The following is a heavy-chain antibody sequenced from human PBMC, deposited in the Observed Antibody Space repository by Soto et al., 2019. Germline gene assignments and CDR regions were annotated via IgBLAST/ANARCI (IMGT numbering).Heavy chain of an antibody. D-gene: IGHD3-10*01. Sequence: ASVKVSCKASGYTFTSYGISWVRQAPGQGLEWMGWISAYNGNTNYAQKLQGRVTMTTDTSTSTAYMELRSLRSDDTAVYYCARDSLLWFGESPPGHWGQGTLVTVSS. CDR1: GYTFTSYG. CDR3: ARDSLLWFGESPPGH. V-gene: IGHV1-18*04. CDR2: ISAYNGNT. J-gene: IGHJ4*02.